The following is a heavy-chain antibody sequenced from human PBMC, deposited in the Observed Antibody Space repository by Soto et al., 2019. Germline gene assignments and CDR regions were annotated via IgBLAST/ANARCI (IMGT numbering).Heavy chain of an antibody. CDR2: ITVNGIT. D-gene: IGHD1-26*01. J-gene: IGHJ1*01. CDR1: GAYVSDFS. Sequence: QVQQLESGPGLVKPWDTLYLTCTVSGAYVSDFSWSWIRQPAGKGLAWIGRITVNGITQYTPSFRSRVTMSMDKARNQFSLDLKFATAADTALYDCAIESGENLTYEAHWGQGTLGTVSS. CDR3: AIESGENLTYEAH. V-gene: IGHV4-4*07.